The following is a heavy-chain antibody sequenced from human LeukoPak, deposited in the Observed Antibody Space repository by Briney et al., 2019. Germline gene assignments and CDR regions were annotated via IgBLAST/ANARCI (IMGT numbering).Heavy chain of an antibody. CDR3: ARDRRPRERGVIQINWFDP. CDR2: INPNSGGT. J-gene: IGHJ5*02. Sequence: ATVKVSCKASGYTFTGYYMHWVRQAPGQGLEWMGWINPNSGGTNYAQKFQGRVTMTRDTSISTAYMELSRLRSDDTAVYYCARDRRPRERGVIQINWFDPWGQGTLVTVSS. D-gene: IGHD3-22*01. V-gene: IGHV1-2*02. CDR1: GYTFTGYY.